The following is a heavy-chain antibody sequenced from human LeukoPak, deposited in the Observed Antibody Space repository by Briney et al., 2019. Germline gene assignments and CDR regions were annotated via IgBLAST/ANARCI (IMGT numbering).Heavy chain of an antibody. CDR3: ARSASGSQYYLDY. J-gene: IGHJ4*02. CDR2: IYPGDSDT. V-gene: IGHV5-51*01. CDR1: GYSFTSYW. D-gene: IGHD1-26*01. Sequence: GESLKISCKGYGYSFTSYWIGWVRQMPGKGLEWMGIIYPGDSDTRYSPSFQGQVTISVDKSINTAYLQWSSLKASDTAMFYCARSASGSQYYLDYWGQGTLVTVSS.